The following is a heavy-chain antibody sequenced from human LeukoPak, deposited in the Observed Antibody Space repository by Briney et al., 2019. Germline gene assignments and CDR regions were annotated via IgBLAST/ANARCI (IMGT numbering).Heavy chain of an antibody. J-gene: IGHJ4*02. V-gene: IGHV1-46*01. D-gene: IGHD6-13*01. CDR3: ARGIAAEDFDY. CDR2: IDPSAGST. CDR1: GYTFTNYY. Sequence: ASVKVSCKASGYTFTNYYMHWVRQAPGQGLEWMGVIDPSAGSTTYAQKFQGRVTMTRNTSISTAYMELSSLRSEDTAVYYCARGIAAEDFDYWGQGTLVTVSS.